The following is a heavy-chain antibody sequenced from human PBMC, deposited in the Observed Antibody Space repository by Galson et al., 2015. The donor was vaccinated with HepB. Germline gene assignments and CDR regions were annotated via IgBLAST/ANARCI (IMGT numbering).Heavy chain of an antibody. J-gene: IGHJ4*02. CDR2: IGWNSGSI. CDR1: GFTFDDYA. CDR3: AKETRFGGYFDY. V-gene: IGHV3-9*01. D-gene: IGHD3-16*01. Sequence: LRLSCAASGFTFDDYAMHWVQQAPGKGLEWVSGIGWNSGSIGYADSVKGRFTISRDNAKNSLYLQMNSLRAEDTALYYCAKETRFGGYFDYWGQGTLVTVSS.